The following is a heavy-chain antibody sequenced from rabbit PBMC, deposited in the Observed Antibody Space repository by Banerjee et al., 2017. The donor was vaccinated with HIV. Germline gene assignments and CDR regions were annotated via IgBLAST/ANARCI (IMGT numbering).Heavy chain of an antibody. Sequence: QSLEESGGDLVKPGASLTLTCTASGFSFSSSYWMCWVRQVPGKGLEWIACIHAGSSGSTYYASWAKGRSTISKTSSTTVTLQMTSLTAADTATYFCARDMDSGSNYWGYCFNLWGQGTLVTVS. CDR3: ARDMDSGSNYWGYCFNL. D-gene: IGHD8-1*01. CDR1: GFSFSSSYW. CDR2: IHAGSSGST. J-gene: IGHJ4*01. V-gene: IGHV1S40*01.